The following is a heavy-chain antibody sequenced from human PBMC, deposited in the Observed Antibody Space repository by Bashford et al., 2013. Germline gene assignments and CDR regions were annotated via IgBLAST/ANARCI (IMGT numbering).Heavy chain of an antibody. J-gene: IGHJ4*02. D-gene: IGHD3-3*01. CDR2: IWYDGNTK. Sequence: VRQAPGKGLEWVAIIWYDGNTKFYADSVKGRFTISRDNSKNTLYLHMNSLTAEDTAVYYCARDAVFWSGYNVFDSWGLGTLVTVSS. V-gene: IGHV3-33*01. CDR3: ARDAVFWSGYNVFDS.